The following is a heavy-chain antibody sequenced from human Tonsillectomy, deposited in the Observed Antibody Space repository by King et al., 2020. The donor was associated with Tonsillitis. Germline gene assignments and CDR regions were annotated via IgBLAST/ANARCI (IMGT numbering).Heavy chain of an antibody. D-gene: IGHD3-9*01. V-gene: IGHV3-30*18. CDR3: AKDQTYFDWLLAYYYGMDV. CDR2: ISYDGSNK. J-gene: IGHJ6*02. Sequence: VQLVESGGGVVQPGRSLRLSCAASGFTFSSYGMHWVRQAPGKGLEWVAVISYDGSNKYYADSVKGRFTISRDNSKNTLYLQMNSLRAEDTAVYYCAKDQTYFDWLLAYYYGMDVWGQGTTVTVSS. CDR1: GFTFSSYG.